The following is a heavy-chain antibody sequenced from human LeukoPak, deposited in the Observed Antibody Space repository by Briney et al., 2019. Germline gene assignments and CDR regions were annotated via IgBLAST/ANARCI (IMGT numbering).Heavy chain of an antibody. CDR3: ARDRTAPYDFWSGYQDYYYYGMDV. CDR1: GGSICNSY. CDR2: MYYTGST. Sequence: PSETLSLTCTISGGSICNSYWSWIRQPPGKPLEWIGYMYYTGSTNYNPSLKSRVTISVDTSKNQFSLKLSSVTAADTAVYYCARDRTAPYDFWSGYQDYYYYGMDVWGQGTTVTVSS. D-gene: IGHD3-3*01. J-gene: IGHJ6*02. V-gene: IGHV4-59*01.